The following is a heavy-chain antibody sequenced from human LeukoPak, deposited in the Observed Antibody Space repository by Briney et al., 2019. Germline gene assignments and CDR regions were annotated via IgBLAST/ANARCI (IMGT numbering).Heavy chain of an antibody. V-gene: IGHV3-23*01. CDR2: ISASGDRT. D-gene: IGHD2-15*01. Sequence: GGSLRLFCSASGFIFSAWDMHWVRQAPGKGLEWVSAISASGDRTYYGDSAKGRFTISRDNSKNTLYLQMNSLGAEYTALYYCAKRHCSGGTCYPLDYWGQGTLVTVSS. J-gene: IGHJ4*02. CDR1: GFIFSAWD. CDR3: AKRHCSGGTCYPLDY.